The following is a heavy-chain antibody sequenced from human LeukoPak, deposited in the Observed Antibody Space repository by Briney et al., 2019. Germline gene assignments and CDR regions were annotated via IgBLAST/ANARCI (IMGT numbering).Heavy chain of an antibody. CDR3: AKCVVAVAGINAFDI. J-gene: IGHJ3*02. Sequence: GGSLRLSCAASGLTFNSYAMSWVRQAPGKGLEWVSAISGSGGSTYYADSVKGRFTISRDNSKNTLYLQMNSLRAEDTAVYYCAKCVVAVAGINAFDIWGQGTMVTVSS. CDR1: GLTFNSYA. CDR2: ISGSGGST. V-gene: IGHV3-23*01. D-gene: IGHD6-19*01.